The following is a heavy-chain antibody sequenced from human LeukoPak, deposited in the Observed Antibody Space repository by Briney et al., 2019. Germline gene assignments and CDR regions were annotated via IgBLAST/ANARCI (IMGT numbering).Heavy chain of an antibody. CDR3: ARLRATGPEFDY. Sequence: SQTLSLTCAISGDTISSSSAAWHWIRQSPSRGLEWLGRTYYRSKWYNDYAVSVKSRITINPDTSKNQFSLQLDSVTPEDTAVYYCARLRATGPEFDYWGQGTLVTVSS. V-gene: IGHV6-1*01. D-gene: IGHD5-24*01. CDR2: TYYRSKWYN. J-gene: IGHJ4*01. CDR1: GDTISSSSAA.